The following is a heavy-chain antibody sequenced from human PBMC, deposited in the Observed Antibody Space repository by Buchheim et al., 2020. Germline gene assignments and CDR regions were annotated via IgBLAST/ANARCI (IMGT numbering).Heavy chain of an antibody. CDR3: ASGAGYKYLQF. D-gene: IGHD5-12*01. J-gene: IGHJ1*01. CDR2: ISGSGDDT. CDR1: EFASKNYA. V-gene: IGHV3-23*01. Sequence: VQLLESGGNLVQPGGSLRLSCVASEFASKNYAMTWARQGLGNGLEWVSSISGSGDDTFSADSVRGRSTIYRDNSKNTVYLQINTLGADDTALYFCASGAGYKYLQFWGQGTL.